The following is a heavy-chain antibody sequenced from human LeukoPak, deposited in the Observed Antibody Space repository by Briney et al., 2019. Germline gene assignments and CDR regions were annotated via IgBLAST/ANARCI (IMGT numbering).Heavy chain of an antibody. D-gene: IGHD7-27*01. Sequence: GGSLRLSCAASGFTFSSYSMNWVRQAPGKGLEWVSSISSSSSYIYYADSVKGRFTISRDNAKNSLYLQMNSLRAEDTAVYYCARLYWGGPYYGMDVWGQGATVTVSS. CDR3: ARLYWGGPYYGMDV. J-gene: IGHJ6*02. V-gene: IGHV3-21*01. CDR2: ISSSSSYI. CDR1: GFTFSSYS.